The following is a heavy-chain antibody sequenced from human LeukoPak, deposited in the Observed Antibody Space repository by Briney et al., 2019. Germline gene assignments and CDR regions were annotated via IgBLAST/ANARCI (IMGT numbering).Heavy chain of an antibody. CDR2: INHSEST. CDR3: ARGGRSSSGYSSLGGGIDP. D-gene: IGHD3-22*01. CDR1: GGSFSGYY. J-gene: IGHJ5*02. V-gene: IGHV4-34*01. Sequence: SDTLTLTCAVYGGSFSGYYWSWIRQPTGKALEWIGEINHSESTNYNPSLKSRVTISVDTSKNQFSLKLSSVTAADTAVYYCARGGRSSSGYSSLGGGIDPWGQGTLVTVSS.